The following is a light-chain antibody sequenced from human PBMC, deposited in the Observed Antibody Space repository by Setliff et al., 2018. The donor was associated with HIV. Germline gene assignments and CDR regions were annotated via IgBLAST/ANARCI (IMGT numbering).Light chain of an antibody. J-gene: IGLJ1*01. CDR3: CSNTGSNTYV. CDR1: SSDIGRYNR. V-gene: IGLV2-23*01. CDR2: QAT. Sequence: QSVLTQPASVSGSPGQSITISCTGTSSDIGRYNRVSWYQQYPGKAPKRMIYQATKRPSGVSNRFSGSKSGNTASLTISGLQAEDEADYYCCSNTGSNTYVFGSGTKVTVL.